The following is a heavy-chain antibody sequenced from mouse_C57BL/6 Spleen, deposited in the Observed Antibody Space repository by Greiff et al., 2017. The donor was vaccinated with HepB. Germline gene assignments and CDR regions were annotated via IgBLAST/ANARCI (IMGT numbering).Heavy chain of an antibody. D-gene: IGHD1-1*01. CDR3: ARRDYGSRKGYYFDY. V-gene: IGHV5-17*01. CDR2: ISSGSSTI. J-gene: IGHJ2*01. CDR1: GFTFSDYG. Sequence: EVMLVESGGGLVKPGGSLKLSCAASGFTFSDYGMHWVRQAPEKGLEWVAYISSGSSTIYYADTVKGRFTISRDNAKNTLFLQMTSLRAEDTAMYYCARRDYGSRKGYYFDYCGQGTTLTVSS.